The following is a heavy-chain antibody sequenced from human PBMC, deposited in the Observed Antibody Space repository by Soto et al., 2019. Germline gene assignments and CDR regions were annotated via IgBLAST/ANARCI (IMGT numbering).Heavy chain of an antibody. V-gene: IGHV4-4*07. CDR2: FYSSGST. J-gene: IGHJ6*02. CDR1: GASISSYY. Sequence: PSETLSLTCTVSGASISSYYWSWIRQPAGKGLEWIGRFYSSGSTNYNPSLNSRVTMSVDTSQNQLSLKLSSVTAADTAVYYCGRNANGMDVWGQGTTVTVSS. CDR3: GRNANGMDV.